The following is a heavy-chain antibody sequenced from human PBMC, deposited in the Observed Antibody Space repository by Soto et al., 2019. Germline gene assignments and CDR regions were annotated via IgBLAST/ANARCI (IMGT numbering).Heavy chain of an antibody. D-gene: IGHD1-1*01. V-gene: IGHV4-4*02. CDR1: NVSISSNNW. CDR3: ARGMIGGTRRFDP. Sequence: PSETLSLTCAVSNVSISSNNWWSWVRQPPGKGLEYIGEIYPTGSTNYNPSLKSRITILVDMSQNQFSLKMSSVTAADTAVYYCARGMIGGTRRFDPWGQGTLVTVSS. CDR2: IYPTGST. J-gene: IGHJ5*02.